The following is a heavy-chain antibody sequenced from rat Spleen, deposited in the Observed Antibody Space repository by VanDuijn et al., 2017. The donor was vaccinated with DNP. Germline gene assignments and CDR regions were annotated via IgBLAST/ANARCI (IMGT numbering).Heavy chain of an antibody. CDR3: ATHGYYNSDWFDY. V-gene: IGHV5-7*01. Sequence: EVQLVESGGGLVQPGRSLKLSCAASGFTFSDYNMAWVRQAPKKGLEWVASISYDGGRTFYRDSVRGRFSISRDNAKNSLYLQMDSLRSEDTATYYCATHGYYNSDWFDYWGQGTLVTVSS. CDR2: ISYDGGRT. D-gene: IGHD1-1*01. J-gene: IGHJ3*01. CDR1: GFTFSDYN.